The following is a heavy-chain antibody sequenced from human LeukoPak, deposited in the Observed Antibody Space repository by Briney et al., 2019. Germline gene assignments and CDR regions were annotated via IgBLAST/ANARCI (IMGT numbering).Heavy chain of an antibody. J-gene: IGHJ4*02. CDR2: ISAYNGNT. Sequence: GASVKVSCKASGYTFTGYYMHWVRQAPGQGLEWMGWISAYNGNTNYAQKLQGRVTMTTDTSTSTAYMELRSLRSDDTAVYYCARGRPRRDGYTLQSDYWGQGTLVTVSS. CDR1: GYTFTGYY. CDR3: ARGRPRRDGYTLQSDY. D-gene: IGHD5-24*01. V-gene: IGHV1-18*04.